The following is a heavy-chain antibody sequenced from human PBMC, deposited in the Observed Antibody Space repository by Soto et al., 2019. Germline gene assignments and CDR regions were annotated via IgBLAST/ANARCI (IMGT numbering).Heavy chain of an antibody. CDR3: ARLGSDCSGGSCYVGEDY. CDR1: GGSFSGYY. D-gene: IGHD2-15*01. V-gene: IGHV4-34*01. Sequence: QVQLQQWGAGLLKPSETLSLTCAVYGGSFSGYYWSWIRQPPGKGLEWIGEINHSGSTNYNPSLKSRVTKSVDTSKNQFSLKLSSVTAADTAVYYCARLGSDCSGGSCYVGEDYWGQGTLVTVSS. CDR2: INHSGST. J-gene: IGHJ4*02.